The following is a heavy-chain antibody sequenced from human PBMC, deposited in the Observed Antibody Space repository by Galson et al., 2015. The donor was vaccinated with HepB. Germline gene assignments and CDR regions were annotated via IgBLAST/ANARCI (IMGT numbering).Heavy chain of an antibody. CDR2: ITGSGGST. CDR1: GFSFSRYA. CDR3: AKAVALYFYYGLDV. Sequence: RLSCATSGFSFSRYAMSWVRQAPGKGLEWVSAITGSGGSTYYADSVKGRFTISRDNSKNTLHLQVNRLRAEDTAVYYCAKAVALYFYYGLDVWGQGTTVTVSS. J-gene: IGHJ6*02. V-gene: IGHV3-23*01.